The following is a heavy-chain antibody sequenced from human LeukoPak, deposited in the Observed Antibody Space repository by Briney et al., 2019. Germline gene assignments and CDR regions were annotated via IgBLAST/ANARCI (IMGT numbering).Heavy chain of an antibody. Sequence: GGSLRLSCAASGFTFSSYAMSWVRQAPGKGLEWVSAISGSGGSTHYADSVKGRFTISRDNSKNTLYLQMNSLRAEDTAVYYCAKLSSSWYEGWFDPWGQGTLVTVSS. J-gene: IGHJ5*02. CDR1: GFTFSSYA. CDR3: AKLSSSWYEGWFDP. CDR2: ISGSGGST. D-gene: IGHD6-13*01. V-gene: IGHV3-23*01.